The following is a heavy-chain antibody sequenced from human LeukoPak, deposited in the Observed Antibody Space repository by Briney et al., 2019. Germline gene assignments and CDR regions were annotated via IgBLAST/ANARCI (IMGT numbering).Heavy chain of an antibody. CDR1: GGSFSGYY. V-gene: IGHV4-34*01. Sequence: PSETLSLTCAVYGGSFSGYYWSWIRQPPGKGLEWIGEINHSGSTNYNPSLKSRVTISVDTSKNQFSLKLSSVTAADTAVYYCARDSGVGPCLFCSGFDIWGQGTMVTVSS. CDR2: INHSGST. J-gene: IGHJ3*02. CDR3: ARDSGVGPCLFCSGFDI. D-gene: IGHD2-15*01.